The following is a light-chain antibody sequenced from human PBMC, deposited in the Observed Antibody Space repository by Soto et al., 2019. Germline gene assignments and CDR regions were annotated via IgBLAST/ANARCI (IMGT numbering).Light chain of an antibody. CDR2: EGS. CDR1: SRDVGSYNL. CDR3: CSYAGSNTWV. Sequence: QSALTQPASVSGSPGQWITISCTGTSRDVGSYNLVSWYQKHPGKAPKLIIYEGSKRPSGVSDRFSGSKSGNTASLTISGLQAEDESDYYCCSYAGSNTWVFGGGTKLTVL. V-gene: IGLV2-23*01. J-gene: IGLJ3*02.